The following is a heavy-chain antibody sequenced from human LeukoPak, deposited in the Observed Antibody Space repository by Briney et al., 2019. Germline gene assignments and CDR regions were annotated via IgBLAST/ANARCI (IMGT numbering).Heavy chain of an antibody. CDR2: IYPGDSDT. D-gene: IGHD5-18*01. CDR3: ARQLDTAMVI. J-gene: IGHJ4*02. CDR1: GSSFTSYW. V-gene: IGHV5-51*01. Sequence: GASLQISCQGSGSSFTSYWIGWVRQLPGKGLEWMGIIYPGDSDTRYSPSFQGQVTISADKSISTAYLQWSSLKASDTAMYYCARQLDTAMVIWGQGTLVTVSS.